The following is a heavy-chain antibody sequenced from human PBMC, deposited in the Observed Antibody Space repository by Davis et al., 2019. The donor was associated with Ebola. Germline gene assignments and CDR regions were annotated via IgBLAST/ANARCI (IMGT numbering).Heavy chain of an antibody. V-gene: IGHV5-51*01. CDR3: ARHRVAAGSYYYGMDV. J-gene: IGHJ6*02. CDR2: IYPGDSET. Sequence: GGSLRLSCKGSGYSFTTSYWVAWVRQMPGKGLEWVGIIYPGDSETRYSPSFQGQVTISADKSISTAYLQWSSLQASDTAIYYCARHRVAAGSYYYGMDVWGQGTTVTVSS. CDR1: GYSFTTSYW. D-gene: IGHD6-13*01.